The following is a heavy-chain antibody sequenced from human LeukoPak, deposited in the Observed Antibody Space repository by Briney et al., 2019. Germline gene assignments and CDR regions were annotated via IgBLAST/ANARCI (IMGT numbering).Heavy chain of an antibody. CDR1: GGSISSYY. CDR3: ARHGPIDDYVWGSYRYPFDY. J-gene: IGHJ4*02. V-gene: IGHV4-59*08. D-gene: IGHD3-16*02. Sequence: SETLSLTCTVSGGSISSYYWSWIRQPPGKGLEWIGYIYYSGSTNYNPSLKSRVTISVDTSKNQFSLKLSSVTAADTVVYYCARHGPIDDYVWGSYRYPFDYWGQGTLVTVSS. CDR2: IYYSGST.